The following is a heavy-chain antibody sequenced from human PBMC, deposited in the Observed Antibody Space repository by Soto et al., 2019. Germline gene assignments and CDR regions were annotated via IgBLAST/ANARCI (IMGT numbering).Heavy chain of an antibody. CDR2: VYNSGST. J-gene: IGHJ4*02. Sequence: PSENLSLTCTVSGGSISSNYWTWIRQPPGKGLEWIGYVYNSGSTNYNPSLKSRVTISEDTSKSQFSLKVNSMTAADTAVYYCARYRREAVAGYTLDNWGQGMLVTVSS. CDR3: ARYRREAVAGYTLDN. CDR1: GGSISSNY. V-gene: IGHV4-59*01. D-gene: IGHD6-13*01.